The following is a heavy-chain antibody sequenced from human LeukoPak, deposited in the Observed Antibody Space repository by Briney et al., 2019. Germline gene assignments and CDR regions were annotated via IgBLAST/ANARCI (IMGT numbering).Heavy chain of an antibody. CDR2: IYYSGST. CDR3: ARQEYYGSGSYYNY. V-gene: IGHV4-59*08. CDR1: VGSISSYY. J-gene: IGHJ4*02. D-gene: IGHD3-10*01. Sequence: PSEALSLTCTVSVGSISSYYWSWIRQPPGKGLEWIGYIYYSGSTNYNPSLKSRVTISVDTSKNQFSLKLSSVTAADTAVYYCARQEYYGSGSYYNYWGQGTLVTVSS.